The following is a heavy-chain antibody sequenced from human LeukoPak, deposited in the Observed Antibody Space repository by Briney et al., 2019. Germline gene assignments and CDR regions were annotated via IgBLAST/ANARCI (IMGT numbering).Heavy chain of an antibody. J-gene: IGHJ3*02. CDR1: GGSISSYY. D-gene: IGHD3-10*01. CDR3: ARSDGYGLVGI. CDR2: IYTSGSISGNT. Sequence: SETLSLTCTVSGGSISSYYWSWIRQPAGKGLEWIGRIYTSGSISGNTNYNPSLKSRVTMSVDRSKNQFSLNLSSVTAADTAVYYCARSDGYGLVGIWGQGTMVTVSS. V-gene: IGHV4-4*07.